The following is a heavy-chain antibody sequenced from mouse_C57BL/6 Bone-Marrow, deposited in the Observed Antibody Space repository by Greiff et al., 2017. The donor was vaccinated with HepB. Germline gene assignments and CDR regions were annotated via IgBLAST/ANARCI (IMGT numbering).Heavy chain of an antibody. J-gene: IGHJ4*01. CDR2: INPNNGGT. D-gene: IGHD1-1*01. V-gene: IGHV1-26*01. Sequence: VQLQQSGPELVKPGASVKISCKASGYTFTDYYMNWVKQSHGKSLEWIGDINPNNGGTSYNQKFKGKATLTVDKSSSTAYMELRSLTSEDSAVYYCARSFITTVVGDYAMDYWGQGTSVTVSS. CDR1: GYTFTDYY. CDR3: ARSFITTVVGDYAMDY.